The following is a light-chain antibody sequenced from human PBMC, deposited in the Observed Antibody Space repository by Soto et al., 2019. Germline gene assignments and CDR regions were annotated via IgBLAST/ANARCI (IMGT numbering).Light chain of an antibody. CDR1: SSDVGGYNY. CDR3: SSYAGSNNV. J-gene: IGLJ1*01. V-gene: IGLV2-8*01. CDR2: EVS. Sequence: QSALTQPPSASWSPGQSVTISCTGTSSDVGGYNYVSGYQQHPGKAPKLMIYEVSKRPSGCPDRFSGSKSGNTASLTVSGLQAEDEADYYCSSYAGSNNVFVTGTKVTVL.